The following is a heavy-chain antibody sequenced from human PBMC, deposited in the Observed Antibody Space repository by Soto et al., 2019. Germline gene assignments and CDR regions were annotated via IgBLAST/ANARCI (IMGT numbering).Heavy chain of an antibody. V-gene: IGHV4-34*01. Sequence: ASETLSLTCAVYGGSFSGYYWSWIRQPPGKGLEWIGEINHSGSTNYNPSLKSRVTISVDTSKNQFSLKLSSVTAADTAVYYCARRAYCSGGSCYGYYFDFWGQGTLVTVSS. CDR1: GGSFSGYY. J-gene: IGHJ4*02. CDR2: INHSGST. D-gene: IGHD2-15*01. CDR3: ARRAYCSGGSCYGYYFDF.